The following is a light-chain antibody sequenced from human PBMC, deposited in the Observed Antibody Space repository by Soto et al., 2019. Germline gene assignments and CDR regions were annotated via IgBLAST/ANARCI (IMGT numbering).Light chain of an antibody. CDR2: GAS. Sequence: EILMTQSPATLSVSPGERATLSCRASQSVRSNLAWYQQKPGQVPRLLIYGASTRAIGIPARVSGSGSGTEFTLTIGSLQSEDFAVYYCQQYNNWPLTFGGGTKVDIK. J-gene: IGKJ4*01. CDR1: QSVRSN. CDR3: QQYNNWPLT. V-gene: IGKV3-15*01.